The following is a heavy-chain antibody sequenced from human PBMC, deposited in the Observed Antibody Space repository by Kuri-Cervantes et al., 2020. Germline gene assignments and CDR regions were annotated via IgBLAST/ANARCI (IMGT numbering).Heavy chain of an antibody. J-gene: IGHJ6*03. CDR2: IYPGDSTT. Sequence: GESLKISCKGSGYSFSNHWIGWVRQMPGKGLEWLGIIYPGDSTTKYSPSFQGQVTISVDESITTAYLQWNNLKTSDSAVYYCARFTSGRSDYYFFYMDVWGKGTTVTVSS. D-gene: IGHD3-10*01. CDR3: ARFTSGRSDYYFFYMDV. V-gene: IGHV5-51*01. CDR1: GYSFSNHW.